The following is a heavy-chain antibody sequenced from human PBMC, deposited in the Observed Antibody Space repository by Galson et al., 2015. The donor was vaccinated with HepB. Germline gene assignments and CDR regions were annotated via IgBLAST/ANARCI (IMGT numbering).Heavy chain of an antibody. D-gene: IGHD3-22*01. J-gene: IGHJ3*02. V-gene: IGHV1-69*13. CDR1: GGTFSSYA. Sequence: SVKVSCKASGGTFSSYAISWVRQAPGQGLEWMGGIIPIFGIANYAQKFQGRVTITADESTSTAYMELSSLRSEDMAVYYCARPDAGYYDSSGYPTHAFDIWGQGTMVTVSS. CDR3: ARPDAGYYDSSGYPTHAFDI. CDR2: IIPIFGIA.